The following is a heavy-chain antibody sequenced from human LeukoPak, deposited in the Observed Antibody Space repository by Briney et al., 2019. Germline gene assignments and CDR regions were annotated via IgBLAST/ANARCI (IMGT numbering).Heavy chain of an antibody. V-gene: IGHV3-66*01. CDR3: ARDLETDISDAFDI. Sequence: GRSLRLSCAASGLTVSSNYMSWVRQAPGKGLEWVSVIFSGGNTYYADSVRGRFTISRDNSKNTLYLQMNSLRAEDTAVYYCARDLETDISDAFDIWGQGTMVTVSS. CDR1: GLTVSSNY. J-gene: IGHJ3*02. D-gene: IGHD3-9*01. CDR2: IFSGGNT.